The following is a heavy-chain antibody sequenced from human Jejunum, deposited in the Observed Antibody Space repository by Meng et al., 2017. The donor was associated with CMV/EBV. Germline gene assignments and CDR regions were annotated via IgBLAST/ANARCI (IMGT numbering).Heavy chain of an antibody. V-gene: IGHV3-30*18. CDR3: AKEDKIRVAGNYDS. Sequence: SGFIFSDYGMHWVRQAPGEGLEWVAVVSHDGRVQYYADYVKGRFTISRDNSKNTLSLQMNSLRPEDTAMYFCAKEDKIRVAGNYDSWGQGTLVTVSS. D-gene: IGHD6-19*01. J-gene: IGHJ4*02. CDR2: VSHDGRVQ. CDR1: GFIFSDYG.